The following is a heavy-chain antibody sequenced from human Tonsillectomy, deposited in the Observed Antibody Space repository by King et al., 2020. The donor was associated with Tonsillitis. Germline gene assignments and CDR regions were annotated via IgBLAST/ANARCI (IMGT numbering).Heavy chain of an antibody. V-gene: IGHV7-4-1*02. Sequence: QLVQSGSELKKPGASVKVSCKASGYTFTNYAMNWVRQAPGEGLEWMGWINTNTGNPTYAQAFTERFFFSLGTSVSTAYLQISSPKAEDTAAYYCARDWPTQFVSRTYSKYFYVLDVWGQGTTVTVSS. J-gene: IGHJ6*02. CDR1: GYTFTNYA. CDR3: ARDWPTQFVSRTYSKYFYVLDV. D-gene: IGHD3-10*01. CDR2: INTNTGNP.